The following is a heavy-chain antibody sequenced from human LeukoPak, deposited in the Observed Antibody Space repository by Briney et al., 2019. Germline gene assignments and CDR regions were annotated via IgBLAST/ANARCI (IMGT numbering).Heavy chain of an antibody. Sequence: PGGSLRLSCAASGFTFDDYAMHWVRQAPGKGLEWVSLISWDGGSTYYADSVKGRFTISRDNSKNSLYLQMNSLRAEDTALYYCAKDGANYYDRSGYYGPFDYWGQGTLVTVSS. D-gene: IGHD3-22*01. CDR1: GFTFDDYA. CDR2: ISWDGGST. V-gene: IGHV3-43D*04. CDR3: AKDGANYYDRSGYYGPFDY. J-gene: IGHJ4*02.